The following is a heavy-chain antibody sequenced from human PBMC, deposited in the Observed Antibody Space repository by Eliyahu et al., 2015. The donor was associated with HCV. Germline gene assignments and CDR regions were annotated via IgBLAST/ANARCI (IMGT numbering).Heavy chain of an antibody. CDR2: IYYSGST. CDR3: ARGDIVVVPWFDP. Sequence: GYYWSWIRQHPGKGLEWIGYIYYSGSTYYNPSLKSRVTISVDTSKNQFSLKLSSVTAADTAVYYCARGDIVVVPWFDPWGQGTLVTVSS. D-gene: IGHD2-2*01. CDR1: GYY. J-gene: IGHJ5*02. V-gene: IGHV4-31*02.